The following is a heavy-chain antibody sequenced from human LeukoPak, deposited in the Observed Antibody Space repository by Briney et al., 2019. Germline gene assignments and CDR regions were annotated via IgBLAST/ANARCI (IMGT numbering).Heavy chain of an antibody. D-gene: IGHD1-26*01. CDR2: ISAYNGNT. J-gene: IGHJ4*02. Sequence: GASVKVSCKASGYTFTSYGISWVRQAPGQGLEWMGWISAYNGNTNYAQKLQGRVTMTTDTSTSTAYMELRSLRSDDTAVYYCARGSGSYLPYFDFDYWGQGTLVTVSS. CDR1: GYTFTSYG. V-gene: IGHV1-18*01. CDR3: ARGSGSYLPYFDFDY.